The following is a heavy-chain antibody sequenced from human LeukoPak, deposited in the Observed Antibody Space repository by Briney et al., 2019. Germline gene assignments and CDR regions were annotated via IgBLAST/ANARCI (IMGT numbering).Heavy chain of an antibody. CDR1: GFNFNIWS. CDR2: LSRSTTII. V-gene: IGHV3-48*01. J-gene: IGHJ4*02. D-gene: IGHD6-19*01. Sequence: GGSLRLSCAASGFNFNIWSMNRVRQAPGKGLEWISYLSRSTTIIYYADSVKGRFTISRDNAKNSLYLQMNSLRAEDTAMYYCARSGWYDDFDYLGQGTLVTVSS. CDR3: ARSGWYDDFDY.